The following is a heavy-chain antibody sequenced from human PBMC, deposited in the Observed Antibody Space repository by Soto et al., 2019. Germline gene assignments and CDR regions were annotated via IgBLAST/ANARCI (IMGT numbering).Heavy chain of an antibody. V-gene: IGHV4-39*01. CDR3: ATYGGGTGLLDH. CDR1: GGTISSNTYH. CDR2: IYYSGTT. J-gene: IGHJ4*02. D-gene: IGHD3-16*01. Sequence: QLQLQESGPGLVKPSETLSLTCTVSGGTISSNTYHWGWIRQPPGKGLEWIGNIYYSGTTYYNPSLKSRVTISVDTSKHQFTLELPSVTAADTAVYYCATYGGGTGLLDHWGQGTLVTVSS.